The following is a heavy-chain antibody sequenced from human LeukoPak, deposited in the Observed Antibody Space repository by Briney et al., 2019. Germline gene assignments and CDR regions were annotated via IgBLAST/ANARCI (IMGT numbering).Heavy chain of an antibody. CDR2: ISGHGGDT. CDR3: AKDISSLGSRWLGVDF. CDR1: GFTFVDYA. Sequence: PGGSLRLSCAASGFTFVDYALHWVRQAPGKGLEWVSLISGHGGDTYYADSVKGRFTISRDNSKNSLYLQMNSLGIEDTALYYCAKDISSLGSRWLGVDFWGQGTLVTVSS. D-gene: IGHD6-19*01. J-gene: IGHJ4*02. V-gene: IGHV3-43*02.